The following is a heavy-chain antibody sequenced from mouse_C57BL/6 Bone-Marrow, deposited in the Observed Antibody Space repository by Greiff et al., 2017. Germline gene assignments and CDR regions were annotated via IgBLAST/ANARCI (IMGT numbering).Heavy chain of an antibody. D-gene: IGHD2-4*01. Sequence: DVMLVESGGGLVQPGESLKLSCESNEYEFPSHDMSWVRKTPEKRLELVAAINSDGGSTYYPDTMARRFIISRDNTKKTLYLQMSSLRSEDTALYYCATRGYDYDWFAYWGQGTLVTVSA. CDR2: INSDGGST. CDR3: ATRGYDYDWFAY. V-gene: IGHV5-2*01. CDR1: EYEFPSHD. J-gene: IGHJ3*01.